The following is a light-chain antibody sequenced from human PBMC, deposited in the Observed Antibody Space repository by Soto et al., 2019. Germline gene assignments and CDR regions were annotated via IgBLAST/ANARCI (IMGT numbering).Light chain of an antibody. CDR1: QSVSSN. Sequence: EIVMTQSPATLSVSPGERATLSCRASQSVSSNLAWNQQKPGQAPRLLIYVASTRATGFPARFSGSGSGIEFTLTISSVQSEDFAVYYCQQYDNWPPLTFGQGTRLEIK. J-gene: IGKJ5*01. CDR2: VAS. V-gene: IGKV3-15*01. CDR3: QQYDNWPPLT.